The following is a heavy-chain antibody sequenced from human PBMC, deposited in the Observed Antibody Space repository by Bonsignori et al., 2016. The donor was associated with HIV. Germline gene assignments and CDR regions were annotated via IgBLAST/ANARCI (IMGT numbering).Heavy chain of an antibody. J-gene: IGHJ4*02. CDR2: INHSGST. Sequence: RQAPGRGWSGFGEINHSGSTNYNPSLKSRVTISVDTSKNQFSLKLSSVTAADTAVYYCARGDTAMATFDYWGQGTLVTVSS. V-gene: IGHV4-34*01. CDR3: ARGDTAMATFDY. D-gene: IGHD5-18*01.